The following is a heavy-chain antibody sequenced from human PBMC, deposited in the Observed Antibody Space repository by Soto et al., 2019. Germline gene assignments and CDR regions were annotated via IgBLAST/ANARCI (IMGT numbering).Heavy chain of an antibody. CDR2: IIPIFGTA. D-gene: IGHD2-8*01. V-gene: IGHV1-69*13. J-gene: IGHJ3*02. CDR1: GGTFSSYA. Sequence: SVKVSCKASGGTFSSYAISWVRQAPGQGLEWMGGIIPIFGTANYAQKFQGRVTITADESTSTAYMELSSLRSEDTAVYYCARAIAQNRDIVLMVYGTWGGAFDIWGQGTMVTVSS. CDR3: ARAIAQNRDIVLMVYGTWGGAFDI.